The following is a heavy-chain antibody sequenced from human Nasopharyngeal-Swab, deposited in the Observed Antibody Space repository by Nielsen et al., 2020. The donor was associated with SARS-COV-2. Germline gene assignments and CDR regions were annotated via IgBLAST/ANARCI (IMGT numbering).Heavy chain of an antibody. J-gene: IGHJ4*02. CDR1: GYIFSSYD. Sequence: ASVKVSCKASGYIFSSYDISRVRQARGQGLEWMGWLGAYNGNTNYEQNSQDRVTMTTDTSTSTVYMELRSLRSDDTAVYYCARHGVAEDYWGQGTLVTVSS. CDR3: ARHGVAEDY. CDR2: LGAYNGNT. V-gene: IGHV1-18*01. D-gene: IGHD2-8*01.